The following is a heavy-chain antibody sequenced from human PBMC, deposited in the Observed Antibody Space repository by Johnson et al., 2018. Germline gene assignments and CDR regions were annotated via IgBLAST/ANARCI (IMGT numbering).Heavy chain of an antibody. CDR2: IFYDGSS. J-gene: IGHJ5*02. CDR3: AGLKYPANWFDP. V-gene: IGHV4-39*01. CDR1: GGSINISTYF. D-gene: IGHD2/OR15-2a*01. Sequence: QVQLQESGPRLVKPSETLSLTCTVSGGSINISTYFWGWIRQPPGMGLAWIGTIFYDGSSYYNPSLKSRVTTAVDTSKNQFSLRLSSLTAADTAVYYCAGLKYPANWFDPWGQGTLVTVSS.